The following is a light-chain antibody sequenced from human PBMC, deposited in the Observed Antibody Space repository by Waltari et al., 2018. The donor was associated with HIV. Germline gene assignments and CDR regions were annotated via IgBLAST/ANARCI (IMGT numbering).Light chain of an antibody. CDR1: SSDVGNYQL. V-gene: IGLV2-23*01. Sequence: QSALTQPASVSGSPGQSITLSCTGTSSDVGNYQLVSWYPQYPGNAPKLIIFEAVKRPSGVSNRISASKAGNTASLTISGLQAEDEADYYCCSYGGSSTWVFGGGTKLTVL. CDR3: CSYGGSSTWV. J-gene: IGLJ3*02. CDR2: EAV.